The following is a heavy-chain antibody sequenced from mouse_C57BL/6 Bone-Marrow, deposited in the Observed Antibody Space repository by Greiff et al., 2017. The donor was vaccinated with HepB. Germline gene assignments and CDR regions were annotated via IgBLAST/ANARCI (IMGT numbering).Heavy chain of an antibody. CDR3: ARGGYDYDRYFDV. V-gene: IGHV3-6*01. D-gene: IGHD2-4*01. Sequence: EVKLMESGPGLVKPSQSLSLTCSVTGYSITSGYYWNWIRQFPGNKLEWMGYISYDGSNNYNPSLKNRISITRYTSKNQFFLKLNSVTTEDTATYYGARGGYDYDRYFDVWGTGTTVTVSS. CDR2: ISYDGSN. CDR1: GYSITSGYY. J-gene: IGHJ1*03.